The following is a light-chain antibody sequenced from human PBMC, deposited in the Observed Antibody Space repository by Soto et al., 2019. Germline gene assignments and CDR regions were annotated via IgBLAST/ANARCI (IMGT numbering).Light chain of an antibody. Sequence: DIQMTQSPSTLSASVGDRVTITCRASQSISSWLAWYQQKPGKAPKLLIYDASSLESGVSSRFSGRGSGTEFTLTISSLQPDDFATYYCKQYNSYPSTFGQGTKVEIK. CDR1: QSISSW. CDR2: DAS. CDR3: KQYNSYPST. J-gene: IGKJ1*01. V-gene: IGKV1-5*01.